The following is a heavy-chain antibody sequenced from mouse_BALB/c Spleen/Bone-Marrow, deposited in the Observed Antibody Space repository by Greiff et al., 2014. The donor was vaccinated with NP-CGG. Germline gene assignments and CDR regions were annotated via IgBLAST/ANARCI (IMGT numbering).Heavy chain of an antibody. J-gene: IGHJ3*01. D-gene: IGHD2-1*01. V-gene: IGHV1S137*01. CDR2: ISTYSGNT. Sequence: QVQLQQSRMQLFGCRISVKISCKGSGYTFTDYAMHWVKQSHAKSLEWIGVISTYSGNTNYNQKFKGKATMTVDKSSSTAYMELARLTSEDSAIYYCASPIYYGNYEGFAYWGQGTLVTVSA. CDR1: GYTFTDYA. CDR3: ASPIYYGNYEGFAY.